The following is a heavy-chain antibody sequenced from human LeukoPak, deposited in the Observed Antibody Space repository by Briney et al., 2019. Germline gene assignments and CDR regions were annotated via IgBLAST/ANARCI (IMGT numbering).Heavy chain of an antibody. J-gene: IGHJ3*02. CDR1: GYTFTGYY. V-gene: IGHV1-2*02. Sequence: ASVKVSCKASGYTFTGYYIHWVRQAPGQGLEWMGWINPNSGGTNYAQKFQGRVTMTRDTSISTAYMELSRLRSDDTAVYYCARVTYYDFWSGYRNDAFDIWGQGTMVAVSS. CDR2: INPNSGGT. D-gene: IGHD3-3*01. CDR3: ARVTYYDFWSGYRNDAFDI.